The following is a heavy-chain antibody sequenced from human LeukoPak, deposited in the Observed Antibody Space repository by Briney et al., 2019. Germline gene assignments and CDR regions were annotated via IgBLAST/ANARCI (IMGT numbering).Heavy chain of an antibody. J-gene: IGHJ6*02. CDR2: INHSGST. V-gene: IGHV4-34*01. CDR3: ARHPEPAGYGAYYYGMDV. D-gene: IGHD6-13*01. Sequence: SETLSLTCAVYGGSFSGYYWSWIRQPPGKGLEWIGEINHSGSTNYNPSLKSRVTISVDTSKNQFSLKLSSVTAADTAVYYCARHPEPAGYGAYYYGMDVWGQGTTVTVSS. CDR1: GGSFSGYY.